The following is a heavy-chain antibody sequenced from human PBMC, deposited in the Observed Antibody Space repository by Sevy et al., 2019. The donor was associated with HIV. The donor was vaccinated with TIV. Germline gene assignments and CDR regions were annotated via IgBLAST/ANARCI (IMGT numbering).Heavy chain of an antibody. CDR3: AKDMVDCSGGTCYSGAVSPFES. Sequence: GGSLRLSCAASGFTFDDYGMSWVRQAPGKGLEWVATVSYDGADKDYADIVKGRFTISRDSSRSMLYLQMSSLRPEDTGVYFCAKDMVDCSGGTCYSGAVSPFESWGQGTLVTVSS. CDR2: VSYDGADK. D-gene: IGHD2-15*01. CDR1: GFTFDDYG. V-gene: IGHV3-30*18. J-gene: IGHJ4*02.